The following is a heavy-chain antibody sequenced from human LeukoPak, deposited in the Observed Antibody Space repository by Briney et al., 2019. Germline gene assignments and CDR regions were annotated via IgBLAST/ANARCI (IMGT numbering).Heavy chain of an antibody. CDR1: GGSISSYY. CDR2: IYTSGST. Sequence: SETLSLTCTVSGGSISSYYWSWIRQPAGKGLEWIGRIYTSGSTNYNPSLKSRVTMSVDTSKNQFSLKLSSVTAADTAVYYCARLGYCSSTSCSPVDYYYYYMDVWGKGTTVTVSS. V-gene: IGHV4-4*07. D-gene: IGHD2-2*01. J-gene: IGHJ6*03. CDR3: ARLGYCSSTSCSPVDYYYYYMDV.